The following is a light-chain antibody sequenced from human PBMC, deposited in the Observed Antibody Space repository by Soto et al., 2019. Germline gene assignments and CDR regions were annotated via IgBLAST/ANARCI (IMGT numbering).Light chain of an antibody. Sequence: DIQMTQSPSSLSASVGDRVTITCQASQNINNYLNWYQQKPGRAPKLLIYDASSLQSGVSSRFSGSGSGTDFTLTISSLQPEDFATYYCQQGNSFPFTFGPGTKVDIK. J-gene: IGKJ3*01. CDR1: QNINNY. CDR2: DAS. V-gene: IGKV1-39*01. CDR3: QQGNSFPFT.